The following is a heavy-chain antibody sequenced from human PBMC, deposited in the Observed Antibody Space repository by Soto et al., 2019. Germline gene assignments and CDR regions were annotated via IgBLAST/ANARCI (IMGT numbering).Heavy chain of an antibody. CDR1: GFTFSSYG. CDR2: IWYDGSNK. CDR3: ARVSGPNDFWSGYFNY. D-gene: IGHD3-3*01. V-gene: IGHV3-33*01. J-gene: IGHJ4*02. Sequence: GGSLRLSCAASGFTFSSYGMHWVRQAPGKGLEWVAVIWYDGSNKYYADSVKGRFTISRDNSKNTLYLQMNSLRAEDTAVYFCARVSGPNDFWSGYFNYWGQGTLVTVSS.